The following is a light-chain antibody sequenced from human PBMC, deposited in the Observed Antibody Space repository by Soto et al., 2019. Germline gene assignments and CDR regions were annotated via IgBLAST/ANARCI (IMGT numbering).Light chain of an antibody. CDR2: AAS. Sequence: DIQMTQSPSSLSASVGDRVTITCRASQGIRNLLNWYQQKPGKAPKLLMSAASRLQSGVPSRFSGSGSGTDFTLTISSLQPEDFATYYCQQSYSTPLTFGGGTKVDIK. CDR3: QQSYSTPLT. J-gene: IGKJ4*01. CDR1: QGIRNL. V-gene: IGKV1-39*01.